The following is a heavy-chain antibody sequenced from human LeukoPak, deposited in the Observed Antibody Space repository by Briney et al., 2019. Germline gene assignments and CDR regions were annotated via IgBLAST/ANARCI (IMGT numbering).Heavy chain of an antibody. CDR2: ISWNSGNI. Sequence: PGGSLRLSCAASGFTFDAYAMHWVRKAPGKGLEWVSGISWNSGNIGYVDSVKGRFTISRDNAQNSLYLQMNSLRAEDTAFYYCARCVGPFDYWGQGSLVTVSS. D-gene: IGHD1-26*01. CDR1: GFTFDAYA. J-gene: IGHJ4*02. CDR3: ARCVGPFDY. V-gene: IGHV3-9*01.